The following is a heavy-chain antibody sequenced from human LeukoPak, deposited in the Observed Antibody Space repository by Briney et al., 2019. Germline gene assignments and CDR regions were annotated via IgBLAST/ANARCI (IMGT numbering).Heavy chain of an antibody. CDR3: ARAFHCSSTSCSWDFDL. CDR2: IYYSGST. J-gene: IGHJ2*01. V-gene: IGHV4-59*01. CDR1: GGSISSYY. D-gene: IGHD2-2*01. Sequence: SETLSLTCTVSGGSISSYYWSWIRQPPGKGLEWIGYIYYSGSTNYNPSLKSRVTISVDTSKNQFSLKLSSVTAADTAVYYCARAFHCSSTSCSWDFDLWGRGTLVTVSS.